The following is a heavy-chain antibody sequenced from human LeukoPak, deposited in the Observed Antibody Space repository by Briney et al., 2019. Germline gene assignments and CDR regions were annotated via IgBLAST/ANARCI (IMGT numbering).Heavy chain of an antibody. D-gene: IGHD5-18*01. J-gene: IGHJ6*04. CDR3: ARVEGIQPWWRGMDV. Sequence: GASVKVSCKASGYTFTSYGISWVRQAPGQGLESMGWISAYNGNTNYAQKLQGRVTMTTDTSTSTAYMELRSLRSDDTAVYYCARVEGIQPWWRGMDVWGKGTTVTVSS. CDR1: GYTFTSYG. V-gene: IGHV1-18*04. CDR2: ISAYNGNT.